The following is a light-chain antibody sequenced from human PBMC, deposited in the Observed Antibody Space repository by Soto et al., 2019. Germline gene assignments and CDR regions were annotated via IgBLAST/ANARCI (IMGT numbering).Light chain of an antibody. CDR2: AAS. V-gene: IGKV1-9*01. J-gene: IGKJ2*01. CDR1: QAISSS. Sequence: DIQLTQSPSFLSASVGDRVTITCRASQAISSSLAWYQHNPGKAPKLLIYAASTLKNGFPSSFSGSGSGTEFTLTISSLQPEDFAAYYCEHFNYQRYICGQGTRVEIK. CDR3: EHFNYQRYI.